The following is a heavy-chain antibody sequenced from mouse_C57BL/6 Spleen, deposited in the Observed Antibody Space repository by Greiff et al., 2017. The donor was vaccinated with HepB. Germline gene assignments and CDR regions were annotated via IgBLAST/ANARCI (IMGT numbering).Heavy chain of an antibody. CDR2: IYPGGGYT. Sequence: QVQLQQSGAELVRPGTSVKMSCKASGYTFTNYWIGWAKQRPGHGLEWIGDIYPGGGYTNYNEKFKGKATLTADKSSSTAYMELRSLTSEDSAVYFCARGGGSTDYYAMDYWGQGTSVTVSS. CDR3: ARGGGSTDYYAMDY. V-gene: IGHV1-63*01. CDR1: GYTFTNYW. J-gene: IGHJ4*01. D-gene: IGHD1-1*02.